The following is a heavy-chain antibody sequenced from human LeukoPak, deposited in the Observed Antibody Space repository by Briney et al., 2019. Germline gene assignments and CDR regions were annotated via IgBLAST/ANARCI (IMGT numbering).Heavy chain of an antibody. CDR3: ASQYYYDSSGQYSSVDY. D-gene: IGHD3-22*01. J-gene: IGHJ4*02. V-gene: IGHV4-59*01. Sequence: PSETLSLTCTVSGGSISNSYWSWIRQPPGKGLEWIGYIYYTGSTNYNPSLKSRVTISVDTSKNQFSLQLSSVTAADTAVYYCASQYYYDSSGQYSSVDYWGQGTLVTVSS. CDR2: IYYTGST. CDR1: GGSISNSY.